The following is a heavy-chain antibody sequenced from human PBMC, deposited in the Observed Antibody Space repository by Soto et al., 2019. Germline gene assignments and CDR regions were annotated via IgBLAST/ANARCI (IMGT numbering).Heavy chain of an antibody. V-gene: IGHV4-39*01. Sequence: QLQLQESGPGLVKPSETLSLTCTVSGGSISSSSYYWGWIRQPPGKGLEWIGSIYYSGSTYYNPSLKSRVTISVDTSKNPFSLKLSSVTAADTAVYYCARSWGSGYYGDWGQGTLVTVSS. J-gene: IGHJ4*02. CDR1: GGSISSSSYY. D-gene: IGHD3-22*01. CDR2: IYYSGST. CDR3: ARSWGSGYYGD.